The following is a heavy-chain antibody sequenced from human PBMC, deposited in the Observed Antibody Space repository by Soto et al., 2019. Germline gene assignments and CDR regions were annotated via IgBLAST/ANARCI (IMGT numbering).Heavy chain of an antibody. CDR1: GGTFSSYA. J-gene: IGHJ5*02. CDR2: IIPIFGTA. D-gene: IGHD3-16*01. V-gene: IGHV1-69*05. Sequence: ASVKVSCKASGGTFSSYAISWVRQAPGQGLEWMGGIIPIFGTANYAQKFQGRVTMTRDTSTSTVYMELSSLRSEDTAVYYCARMQTFGGTLPTDPWGQGTLVTVSS. CDR3: ARMQTFGGTLPTDP.